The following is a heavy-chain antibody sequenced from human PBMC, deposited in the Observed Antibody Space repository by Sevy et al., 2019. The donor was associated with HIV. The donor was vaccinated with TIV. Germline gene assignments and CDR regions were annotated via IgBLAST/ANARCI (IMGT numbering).Heavy chain of an antibody. CDR1: GFTFSSYA. V-gene: IGHV3-7*01. J-gene: IGHJ6*02. Sequence: GGSLRLSCAASGFTFSSYAMSWFRQAPGKGLEWVANINEDGTEKFYVDSVKGRFTMSRDNAKNSLYLQMNSLRAEDAAVYYCARDNATVSRRGLRYYYYGTDVWGQGTTVTVSS. D-gene: IGHD2-2*01. CDR2: INEDGTEK. CDR3: ARDNATVSRRGLRYYYYGTDV.